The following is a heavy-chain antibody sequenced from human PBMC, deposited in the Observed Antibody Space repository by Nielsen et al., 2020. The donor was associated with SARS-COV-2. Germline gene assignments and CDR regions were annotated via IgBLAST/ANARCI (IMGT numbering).Heavy chain of an antibody. D-gene: IGHD5-18*01. CDR1: GGTFSSYA. CDR3: ARVGAEDTAMGYYYYGMDV. J-gene: IGHJ6*02. CDR2: IIPIFGTA. Sequence: SVKVSCKASGGTFSSYAISWVRQAPGQGLEWMGGIIPIFGTANYAQKFQGRVTITADKSTSTAYMELSSLRSEDTAVYYCARVGAEDTAMGYYYYGMDVWGQGTTVTVSS. V-gene: IGHV1-69*06.